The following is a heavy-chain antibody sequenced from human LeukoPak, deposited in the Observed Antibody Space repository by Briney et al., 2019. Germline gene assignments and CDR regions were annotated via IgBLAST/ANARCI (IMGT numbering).Heavy chain of an antibody. J-gene: IGHJ4*02. D-gene: IGHD2-2*01. CDR3: ARESSTSCYDY. V-gene: IGHV4-31*03. CDR2: IYYSGST. CDR1: GDSISSGGYY. Sequence: SETLSLTCTVSGDSISSGGYYWSWIRQHPGKGLEWIGYIYYSGSTYYNPSLKSRVIISVDTSKNQFSLKLSSVTAADTAVYYCARESSTSCYDYWGQGTLVTVSS.